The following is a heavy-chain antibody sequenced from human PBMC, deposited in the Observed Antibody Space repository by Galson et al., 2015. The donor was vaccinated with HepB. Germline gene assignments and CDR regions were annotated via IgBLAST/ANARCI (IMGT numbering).Heavy chain of an antibody. CDR1: GFTFSSYA. D-gene: IGHD1-26*01. CDR2: ISGSASSP. V-gene: IGHV3-23*01. J-gene: IGHJ2*01. Sequence: SLRLSCAASGFTFSSYAMSWVRQAPGKGLEWVSAISGSASSPPYADSVKGRFTISRDNSKNTLYLQMNSLRAEDTASYYCVKDYAVGGTVRYWYFDLWGRGTLVTVSS. CDR3: VKDYAVGGTVRYWYFDL.